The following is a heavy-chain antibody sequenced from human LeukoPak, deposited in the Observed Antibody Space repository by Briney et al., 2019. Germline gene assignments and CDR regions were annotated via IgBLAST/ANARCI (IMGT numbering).Heavy chain of an antibody. Sequence: ASVKVSCKASGYTFTGYYMHWVRQAPGQGLEWMGWINPNSGGTNYAQKFQGRVTMTRDTSISTAYMELSRLRSDDTAVYYCARDLGDISTGLSLNWGQGTLVTVSS. CDR3: ARDLGDISTGLSLN. V-gene: IGHV1-2*02. J-gene: IGHJ4*02. CDR1: GYTFTGYY. CDR2: INPNSGGT. D-gene: IGHD3-9*01.